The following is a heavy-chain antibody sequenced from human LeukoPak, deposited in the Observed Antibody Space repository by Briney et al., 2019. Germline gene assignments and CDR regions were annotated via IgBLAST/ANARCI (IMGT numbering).Heavy chain of an antibody. CDR2: IDGSGGRP. D-gene: IGHD3-3*01. V-gene: IGHV3-23*01. J-gene: IGHJ4*02. CDR1: GFTLSKYA. Sequence: GGSLRLSCAASGFTLSKYAMNWVRQAPGKGLEWVSGIDGSGGRPPSADSVKGRFTISRDISKNTLYLQMDSLRAEDTAAYYCARGKDPDFWNPFDHWGQGTLVTVSS. CDR3: ARGKDPDFWNPFDH.